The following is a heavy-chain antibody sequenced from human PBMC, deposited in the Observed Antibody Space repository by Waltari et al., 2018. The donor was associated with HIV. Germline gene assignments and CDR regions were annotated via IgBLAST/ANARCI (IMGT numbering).Heavy chain of an antibody. V-gene: IGHV4-39*01. J-gene: IGHJ3*02. D-gene: IGHD4-17*01. CDR3: AIHERYGDYDSPVDM. CDR2: MSYSVTT. Sequence: QLQLQESGPGLVKPSETLSLTCTVSGGLIGRSHYCWGWIRQPPGQGLEWIGSMSYSVTTYFNPSLKSRVTISLYTSTIQFSLRLTSVTAADTPVYKFAIHERYGDYDSPVDMWGLGTVFIVSS. CDR1: GGLIGRSHYC.